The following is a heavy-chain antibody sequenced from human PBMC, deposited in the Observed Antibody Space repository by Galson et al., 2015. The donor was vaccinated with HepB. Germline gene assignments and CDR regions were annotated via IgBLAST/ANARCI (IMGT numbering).Heavy chain of an antibody. Sequence: SLRLSCAASGFTFSSYSMNWVRQAPGKGLEWVSSISSSSSYIYYAHSVKGRFTISRDNAENSLYLQMNSLRAEDTAVYYCARDYSNYGYFDYWGQGTLVTVSS. J-gene: IGHJ4*02. CDR1: GFTFSSYS. CDR2: ISSSSSYI. CDR3: ARDYSNYGYFDY. V-gene: IGHV3-21*01. D-gene: IGHD4-11*01.